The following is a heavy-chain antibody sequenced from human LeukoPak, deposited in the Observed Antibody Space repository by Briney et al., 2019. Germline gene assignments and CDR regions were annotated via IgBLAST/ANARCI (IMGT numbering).Heavy chain of an antibody. CDR1: GGSFSGYY. CDR3: ARLSSWYTAPSYYYYYYMDV. CDR2: INHSGST. V-gene: IGHV4-34*01. J-gene: IGHJ6*03. Sequence: TSETLSLTCAVYGGSFSGYYWSWIRQPPGKGLEWIGEINHSGSTNYNPSLKSRVTISVDTSKNQFSLKLSSVTAADTAVYYCARLSSWYTAPSYYYYYYMDVWGKGTTVTISS. D-gene: IGHD6-13*01.